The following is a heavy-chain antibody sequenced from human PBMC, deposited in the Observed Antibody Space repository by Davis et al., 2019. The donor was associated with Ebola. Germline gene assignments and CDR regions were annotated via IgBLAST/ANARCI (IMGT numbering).Heavy chain of an antibody. V-gene: IGHV3-23*01. CDR3: AREPYATTWQGPPVDY. CDR1: GFTFSSYA. CDR2: ISGSGGST. D-gene: IGHD2-2*01. J-gene: IGHJ4*02. Sequence: PGGSLRLSCAASGFTFSSYAMSWVRQAPGKGLEWVSAISGSGGSTYYADSVKGRFTISRDNSKNTLYLQMNSLRAEDTAVYYCAREPYATTWQGPPVDYWGRGVAVTVSS.